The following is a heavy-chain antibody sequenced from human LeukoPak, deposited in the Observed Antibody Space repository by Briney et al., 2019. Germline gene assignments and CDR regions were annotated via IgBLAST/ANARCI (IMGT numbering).Heavy chain of an antibody. CDR1: GFTSSSYE. Sequence: PGGSLRLSCAASGFTSSSYEMNWGRQAPGRGLEWVSYISSSGSTIYYADSVKGRFTISRDNAKNSLYLQMNSLRAEDTAVYYCARATPGYSGYDYGTAPYFDYWGQGTLVTVSS. V-gene: IGHV3-48*03. D-gene: IGHD5-12*01. J-gene: IGHJ4*02. CDR3: ARATPGYSGYDYGTAPYFDY. CDR2: ISSSGSTI.